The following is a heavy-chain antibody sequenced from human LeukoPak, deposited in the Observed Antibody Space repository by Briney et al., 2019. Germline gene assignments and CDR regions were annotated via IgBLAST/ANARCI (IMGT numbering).Heavy chain of an antibody. D-gene: IGHD3-3*01. CDR1: GGSISSGGHY. Sequence: SQTLSLTCTVSGGSISSGGHYWGWIRQPPGKGLEWIGSIYYSGSTYYNPSLKSRVTISVDTSKNQFSLKLSSVTAADTAVYYCARRHYDSLSVYNWFDPWGQGTLVTVSS. CDR2: IYYSGST. V-gene: IGHV4-39*01. CDR3: ARRHYDSLSVYNWFDP. J-gene: IGHJ5*02.